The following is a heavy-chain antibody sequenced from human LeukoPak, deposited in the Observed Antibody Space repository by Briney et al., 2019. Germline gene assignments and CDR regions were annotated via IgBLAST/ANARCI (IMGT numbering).Heavy chain of an antibody. Sequence: GGSLRLSCAASGFAFNNYALTWVRQTPGKGLECVSAISGDGVSPYYADSVRGRFTISRDNSKNTLYLQMNSLRVEDTAVYFCARDPGAFPYFFDCWGQGTLVTVSS. CDR2: ISGDGVSP. D-gene: IGHD4/OR15-4a*01. CDR1: GFAFNNYA. J-gene: IGHJ4*02. CDR3: ARDPGAFPYFFDC. V-gene: IGHV3-23*01.